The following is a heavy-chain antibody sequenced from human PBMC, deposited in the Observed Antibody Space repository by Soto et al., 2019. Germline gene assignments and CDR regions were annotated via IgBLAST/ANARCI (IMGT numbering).Heavy chain of an antibody. CDR1: GFTFDDYA. Sequence: EVQLVQSGGGLVQPGGSLRLSCAASGFTFDDYAMHWVRQAPGKGLEWVSGISWNSGTLGYGDSVKGRFTIYRDNAKKSLFLQMNSLRPEDTAFYYCAKDNGGYYDSSGNFEYWGQGTQVTVSS. D-gene: IGHD3-22*01. CDR3: AKDNGGYYDSSGNFEY. CDR2: ISWNSGTL. J-gene: IGHJ4*02. V-gene: IGHV3-9*01.